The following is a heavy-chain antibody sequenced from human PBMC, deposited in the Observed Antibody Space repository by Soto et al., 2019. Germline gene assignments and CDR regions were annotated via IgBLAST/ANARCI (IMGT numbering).Heavy chain of an antibody. CDR2: IKQDGSEK. CDR1: GFTFSSYW. CDR3: ARGTERLIVTTTRTDV. J-gene: IGHJ4*02. D-gene: IGHD5-12*01. Sequence: GGSLRLSCVASGFTFSSYWMSWVRQAPGKGLEWVANIKQDGSEKYYVDSVKGRFTLSRDNAKNSLYLQMNSLTVEDTAVYYCARGTERLIVTTTRTDVWGQGTLVTGSS. V-gene: IGHV3-7*01.